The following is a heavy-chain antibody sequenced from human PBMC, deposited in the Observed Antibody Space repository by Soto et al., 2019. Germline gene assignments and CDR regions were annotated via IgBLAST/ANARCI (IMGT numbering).Heavy chain of an antibody. Sequence: SLRLSCAASGFTFSSYGMHWVRQAPGKGLEWVAVISYDGSNKYYADSVKGRFTISRDNSKNTLYLQMNSLRAEDTAVYYCAKAAWIQLWRYFDYWGQGTLVTVSS. V-gene: IGHV3-30*18. CDR1: GFTFSSYG. CDR2: ISYDGSNK. CDR3: AKAAWIQLWRYFDY. J-gene: IGHJ4*02. D-gene: IGHD5-18*01.